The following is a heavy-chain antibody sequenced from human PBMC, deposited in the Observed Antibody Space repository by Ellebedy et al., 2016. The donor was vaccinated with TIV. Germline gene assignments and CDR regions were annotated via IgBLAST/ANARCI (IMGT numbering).Heavy chain of an antibody. D-gene: IGHD3-22*01. CDR3: ARALSYYYDSSALGY. J-gene: IGHJ4*02. V-gene: IGHV3-21*04. CDR1: GFTFSSYS. CDR2: ISSSSSYI. Sequence: GESLKISXAASGFTFSSYSMNWVRPAPGKGLEWVSSISSSSSYIYYADSVKGRFTISRDNAKNSLYLQMNSLRADDTAVYYCARALSYYYDSSALGYWGQGTLVTVSS.